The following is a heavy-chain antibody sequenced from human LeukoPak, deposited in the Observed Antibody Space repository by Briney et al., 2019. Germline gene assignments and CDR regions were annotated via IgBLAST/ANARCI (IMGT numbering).Heavy chain of an antibody. Sequence: ASVKVSCKASGYTFTIYYMHWVRQAPGQGLEWMGIINPSGGSTSYAQKFQGRVTMTRDTFTSTVYMELSSLRSEDTAVYYCARGQITARPLDYWGQGTLVTVSS. J-gene: IGHJ4*02. CDR3: ARGQITARPLDY. V-gene: IGHV1-46*01. CDR1: GYTFTIYY. CDR2: INPSGGST. D-gene: IGHD6-6*01.